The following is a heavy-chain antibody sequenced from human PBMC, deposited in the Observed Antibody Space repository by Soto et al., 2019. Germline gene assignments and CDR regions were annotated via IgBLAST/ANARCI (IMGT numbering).Heavy chain of an antibody. V-gene: IGHV1-58*01. J-gene: IGHJ4*02. D-gene: IGHD6-19*01. Sequence: SVKVSCKASGFTFTSSAVQWVRQARGQRLEWIGWIVVGSGNTNYAQKFQERVTITRDISTSTAYMELSSLRSEDTAVYYCAADPHSSGWYSLWGQGTLVTVSS. CDR2: IVVGSGNT. CDR3: AADPHSSGWYSL. CDR1: GFTFTSSA.